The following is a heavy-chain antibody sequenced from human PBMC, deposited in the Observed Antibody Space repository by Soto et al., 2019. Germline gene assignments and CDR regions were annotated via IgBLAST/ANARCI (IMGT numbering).Heavy chain of an antibody. D-gene: IGHD2-2*01. Sequence: ASVKVSCKASGYTFTGYYMHWVRQAPGQGLEWMGWINPNSGGTNYAQKFQGWVTMTRDTSISTAYMELSSLRSEDTAVYYCARDLYCISTSCYVGGDYYYGMDVWGQGTTVTVSS. V-gene: IGHV1-2*04. J-gene: IGHJ6*02. CDR2: INPNSGGT. CDR1: GYTFTGYY. CDR3: ARDLYCISTSCYVGGDYYYGMDV.